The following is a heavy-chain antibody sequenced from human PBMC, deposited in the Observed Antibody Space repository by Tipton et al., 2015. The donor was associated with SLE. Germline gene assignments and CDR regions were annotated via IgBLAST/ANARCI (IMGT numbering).Heavy chain of an antibody. Sequence: TLSLTCTVSGGSISSHYWRWIRQPPGKGLEWVGYIYYSGSTHYNPSLKSRVAISVDTSKNQFSLKLSSVTAADTAVYYCARAAGSDYYGMDVWGQGTTVTVSS. V-gene: IGHV4-59*11. CDR2: IYYSGST. CDR3: ARAAGSDYYGMDV. J-gene: IGHJ6*02. CDR1: GGSISSHY. D-gene: IGHD6-19*01.